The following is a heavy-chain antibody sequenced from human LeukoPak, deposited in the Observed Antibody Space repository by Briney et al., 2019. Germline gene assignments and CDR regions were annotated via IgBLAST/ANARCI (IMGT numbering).Heavy chain of an antibody. CDR1: GGSISSSNW. J-gene: IGHJ4*02. Sequence: PSGTLSLTCAVSGGSISSSNWWSWVRQPSGKGLEWIGEIYHSGSTNYNPSLKSRVTISVDKSKNQFSLKLSSVTAADTAVYYCARDLDIVVVPAANQTLDYWGQGTLVTVSS. V-gene: IGHV4-4*02. D-gene: IGHD2-2*03. CDR2: IYHSGST. CDR3: ARDLDIVVVPAANQTLDY.